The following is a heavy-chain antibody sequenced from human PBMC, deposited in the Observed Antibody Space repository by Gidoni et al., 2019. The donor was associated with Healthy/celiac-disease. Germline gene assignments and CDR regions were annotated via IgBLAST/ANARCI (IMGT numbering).Heavy chain of an antibody. Sequence: QVQLVESGGGVVQPGRSLRLSCAASGFTFSSYGMHWVRQAPGKGLEWVAVISYDGSNKYYADSVKGRFTISRDNSKNTLYLQMNSLRAEDTAVYYCASLRRIWRYDDFWSGYPVGGMDVWGQGTTVTVSS. CDR2: ISYDGSNK. D-gene: IGHD3-3*01. J-gene: IGHJ6*02. CDR1: GFTFSSYG. V-gene: IGHV3-30*03. CDR3: ASLRRIWRYDDFWSGYPVGGMDV.